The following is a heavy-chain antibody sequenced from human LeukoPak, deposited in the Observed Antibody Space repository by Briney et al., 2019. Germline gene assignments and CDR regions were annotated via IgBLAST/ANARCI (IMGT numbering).Heavy chain of an antibody. Sequence: ASETLSLTCTVSGGSISSYYWSWIRQPPGKGLEWIGYIYTSGSTNYNPSLKSRVTISVDTSKNQFSLKLSSVTAADTAVYYCARQLGYCSSTSCRTAWFDPWGQGTLVTVSS. V-gene: IGHV4-4*09. D-gene: IGHD2-2*01. J-gene: IGHJ5*02. CDR3: ARQLGYCSSTSCRTAWFDP. CDR1: GGSISSYY. CDR2: IYTSGST.